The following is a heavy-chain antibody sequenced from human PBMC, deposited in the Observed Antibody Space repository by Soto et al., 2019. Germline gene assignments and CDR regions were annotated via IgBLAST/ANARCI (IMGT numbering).Heavy chain of an antibody. CDR3: ARDGIVRGFDP. CDR1: GFTFSSYE. D-gene: IGHD2-15*01. Sequence: PCWCMRLSCSASGFTFSSYEMNWVRQAPGKGLEWLACINTGGGTIYYADSVKGRFTISRDNAENSLYLQMDSLRAEDTAVYYCARDGIVRGFDPWGQGTLVTVSS. V-gene: IGHV3-48*03. J-gene: IGHJ5*02. CDR2: INTGGGTI.